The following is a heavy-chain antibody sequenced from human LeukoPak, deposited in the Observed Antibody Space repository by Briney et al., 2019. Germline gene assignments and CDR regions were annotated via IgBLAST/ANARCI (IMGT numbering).Heavy chain of an antibody. J-gene: IGHJ4*02. Sequence: PGGSLRLSCAASGLTVTDNYFSWVRQAPGKGLEWVSVIFPDGRTYHADSVKGRFTISRDRPKNTLLLQMNSLRADDTALYHCARTNTVYGDFDYWGQGIPVTVSS. CDR3: ARTNTVYGDFDY. V-gene: IGHV3-53*01. CDR2: IFPDGRT. D-gene: IGHD2/OR15-2a*01. CDR1: GLTVTDNY.